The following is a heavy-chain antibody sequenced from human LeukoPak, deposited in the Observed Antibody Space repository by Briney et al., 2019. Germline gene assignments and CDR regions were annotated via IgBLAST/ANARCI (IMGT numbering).Heavy chain of an antibody. J-gene: IGHJ6*02. CDR1: GYTFTSYD. CDR2: MSPHSGNT. CDR3: ARDEVVAAPNYFGMVV. D-gene: IGHD2-15*01. Sequence: GASVKVSCKASGYTFTSYDVKCLRQATGQGLEWMGWMSPHSGNTGLAQKFHGRVTLTRDTSLSTAYMELSNLRSDDTAVYYCARDEVVAAPNYFGMVVWGQGTTVSVSS. V-gene: IGHV1-8*01.